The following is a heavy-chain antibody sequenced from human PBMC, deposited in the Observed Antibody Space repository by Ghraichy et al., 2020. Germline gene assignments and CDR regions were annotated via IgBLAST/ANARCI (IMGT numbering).Heavy chain of an antibody. CDR3: SLDTNWFDP. J-gene: IGHJ5*02. V-gene: IGHV3-15*07. CDR2: IKTKAEGGTT. Sequence: GGSLRLSCAASGFTFSHGWMNWVRQVPGKGLEWVGRIKTKAEGGTTEYAAPVMGRFTISRDDSKNTLYLQMNSLRTEDTAVYYCSLDTNWFDPWGQGTLVTVSS. CDR1: GFTFSHGW. D-gene: IGHD6-6*01.